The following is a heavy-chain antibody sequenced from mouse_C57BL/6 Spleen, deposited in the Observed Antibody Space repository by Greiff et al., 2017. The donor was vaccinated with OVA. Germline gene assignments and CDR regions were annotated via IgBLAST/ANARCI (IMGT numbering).Heavy chain of an antibody. CDR1: GYTFTEYT. V-gene: IGHV1-62-2*01. Sequence: QVQLQQSGAELVKPGASVKLTCKASGYTFTEYTIHWVKQRSGQGLEWIGWFYPGSGSIKYNEKFKDKATLTADKSSSTVYMELSRLTSEDSAVYFCARHEEDYGSSYGYYAMDYWGQGTSVTVSS. D-gene: IGHD1-1*01. CDR3: ARHEEDYGSSYGYYAMDY. CDR2: FYPGSGSI. J-gene: IGHJ4*01.